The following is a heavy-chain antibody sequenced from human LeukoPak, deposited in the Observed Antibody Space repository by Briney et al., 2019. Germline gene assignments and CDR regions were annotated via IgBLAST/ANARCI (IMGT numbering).Heavy chain of an antibody. J-gene: IGHJ5*02. CDR1: GGSISSSSYY. V-gene: IGHV4-39*01. D-gene: IGHD4-11*01. CDR3: ARLSETTVTPNWSDP. CDR2: IYYSGST. Sequence: PSETLSLTCTVSGGSISSSSYYWGWIRQLPGKGLEWIGSIYYSGSTYYNPSLKSRVTISVDTSKNQFSLKLSSVTAADTAVYYCARLSETTVTPNWSDPWGQGTLVTVSS.